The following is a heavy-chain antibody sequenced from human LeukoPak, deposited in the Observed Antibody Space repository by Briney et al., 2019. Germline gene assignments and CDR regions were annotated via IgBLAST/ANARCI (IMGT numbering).Heavy chain of an antibody. CDR3: ARDLGPESGSFFDY. V-gene: IGHV4-34*01. Sequence: SETLSLTCAVYGGSFSGYYWGWIRQPPGKGLEWIGTIYYSGSTYYNPSLKSRVTISLDTSKNQFSLKLSSVTAADTAVYYCARDLGPESGSFFDYWGQGTLVTVSS. J-gene: IGHJ4*02. D-gene: IGHD3-10*01. CDR1: GGSFSGYY. CDR2: IYYSGST.